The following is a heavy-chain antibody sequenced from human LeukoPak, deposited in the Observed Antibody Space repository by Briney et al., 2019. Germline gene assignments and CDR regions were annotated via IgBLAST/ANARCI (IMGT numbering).Heavy chain of an antibody. CDR2: FYPGDSDT. CDR1: GYSFTSYW. CDR3: VRHVGFDWLADY. J-gene: IGHJ4*02. Sequence: GGSLKTPFQGSGYSFTSYWIGWVRQLPGKGLGWMGIFYPGDSDTRYSPSFQGQVTISAHKSIRTAYLQCSSLKASDTAIYYCVRHVGFDWLADYWGQGTLVSVSS. D-gene: IGHD3-9*01. V-gene: IGHV5-51*01.